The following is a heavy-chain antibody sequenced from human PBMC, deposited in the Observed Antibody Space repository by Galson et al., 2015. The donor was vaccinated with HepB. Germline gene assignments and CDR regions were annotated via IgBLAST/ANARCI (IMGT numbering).Heavy chain of an antibody. Sequence: SLRLSCAASGFTFSSYAMHWVRQAPGKGLEYVSAISSNGGSTYYADSVKGRFTISRDNSKNTLYLQMSSLRAEDPAVYYCVKDRNPGILGLLDPWGQGPWSPSPQ. CDR3: VKDRNPGILGLLDP. D-gene: IGHD3-16*01. CDR2: ISSNGGST. J-gene: IGHJ5*02. CDR1: GFTFSSYA. V-gene: IGHV3-64D*06.